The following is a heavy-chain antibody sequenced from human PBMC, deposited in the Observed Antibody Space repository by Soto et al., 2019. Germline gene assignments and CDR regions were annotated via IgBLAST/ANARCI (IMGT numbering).Heavy chain of an antibody. Sequence: QVQLVQSGAEVKKPGSSVKVSCKASGGTFSSYTISWVRQAPGQGLEWMGRIIPILGIANYAQKFQGRVTITADKCTSTAYMELSSLRSEDTAVYYCAGGYCSGGSCVYYYYMDVWGKGTTVTVSS. CDR1: GGTFSSYT. J-gene: IGHJ6*03. CDR3: AGGYCSGGSCVYYYYMDV. CDR2: IIPILGIA. D-gene: IGHD2-15*01. V-gene: IGHV1-69*02.